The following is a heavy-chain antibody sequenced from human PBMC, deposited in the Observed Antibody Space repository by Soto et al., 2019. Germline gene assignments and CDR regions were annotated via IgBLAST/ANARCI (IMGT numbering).Heavy chain of an antibody. Sequence: QLQLQESGPGLVKPSETLSLTCTVSGGSISSSSYYWGWIRQPPGKGREGIGSIYYSGSTYYNPSLKGRATISVDTSKTQFTLKLSSVTAADPAVYYCARLGVDTALIHFDYWGQGTLVTVSS. CDR1: GGSISSSSYY. V-gene: IGHV4-39*01. D-gene: IGHD5-18*01. J-gene: IGHJ4*02. CDR2: IYYSGST. CDR3: ARLGVDTALIHFDY.